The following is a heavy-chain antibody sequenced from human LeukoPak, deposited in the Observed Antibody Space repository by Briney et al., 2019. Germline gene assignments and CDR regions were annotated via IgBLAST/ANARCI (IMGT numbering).Heavy chain of an antibody. D-gene: IGHD3-10*01. CDR3: AKDLGYGSGSYVFDY. Sequence: GGSLRLSCAASGFTFSSYAMHWVRQAPGKGLECVAVISYDGSNKYYADSVKGRFTISRDNSKNTLYLQMNSLRAEDTAVYYCAKDLGYGSGSYVFDYWGQGTLVTVSS. CDR1: GFTFSSYA. V-gene: IGHV3-30-3*01. J-gene: IGHJ4*02. CDR2: ISYDGSNK.